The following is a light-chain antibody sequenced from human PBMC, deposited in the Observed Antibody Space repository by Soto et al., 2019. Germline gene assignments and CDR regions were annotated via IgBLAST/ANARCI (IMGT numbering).Light chain of an antibody. CDR3: SSYAGSNNLV. Sequence: QSALTQPPSASGSPGQSVTISCTGTSSDVGGYNYVSWYQHHPGKAPKLMIYEVTKRPSGVPDRFSGSKSGNTASLTASGLQAEDEADYYCSSYAGSNNLVFGGGTKLTVL. V-gene: IGLV2-8*01. CDR2: EVT. J-gene: IGLJ2*01. CDR1: SSDVGGYNY.